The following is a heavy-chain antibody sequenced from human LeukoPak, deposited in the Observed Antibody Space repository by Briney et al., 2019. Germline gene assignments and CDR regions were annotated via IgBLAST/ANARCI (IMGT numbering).Heavy chain of an antibody. Sequence: PSETLSLTCTVSGGSISSYYWSWIRQPPGKGLEWIGYIYYSGSTNYNPPLKSRVTISVDTSKNQFSLKLSSVTAADTAVYYCVNGSYYFEYWGQGTLVTVSS. J-gene: IGHJ4*02. D-gene: IGHD1-26*01. V-gene: IGHV4-59*01. CDR1: GGSISSYY. CDR3: VNGSYYFEY. CDR2: IYYSGST.